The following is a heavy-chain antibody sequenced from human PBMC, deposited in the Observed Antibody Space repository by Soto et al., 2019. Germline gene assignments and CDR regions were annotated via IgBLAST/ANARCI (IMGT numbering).Heavy chain of an antibody. CDR2: IYPGDSDT. J-gene: IGHJ4*02. CDR1: GYSFTSYW. D-gene: IGHD6-19*01. V-gene: IGHV5-51*03. CDR3: ARPPIAYSSGWYEIDY. Sequence: EVQLVQSGAEVKKPGESLKISCKGSGYSFTSYWIGWVRQMPGKGLEWMGIIYPGDSDTRYSPSFQGQVTISADKSISTAYLQWSSLKASDTAMYYCARPPIAYSSGWYEIDYWGQGTLVTVSS.